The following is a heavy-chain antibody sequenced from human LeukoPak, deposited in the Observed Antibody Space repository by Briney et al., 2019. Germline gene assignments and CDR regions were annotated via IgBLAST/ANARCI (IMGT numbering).Heavy chain of an antibody. D-gene: IGHD4-11*01. CDR3: ARGMSFSNY. CDR1: GFTFSTYT. Sequence: GGSLRLSCAASGFTFSTYTMNWVRQAPGKGLEWVSSISSRSSYIYYADSVKGRFTISRDNAKNSLYLQMNSLRAEDTAFYYCARGMSFSNYWGQGTLVTVSS. J-gene: IGHJ4*02. CDR2: ISSRSSYI. V-gene: IGHV3-21*04.